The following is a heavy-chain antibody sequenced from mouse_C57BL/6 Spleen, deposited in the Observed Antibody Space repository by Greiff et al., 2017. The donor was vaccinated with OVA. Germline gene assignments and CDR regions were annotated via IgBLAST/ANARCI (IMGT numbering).Heavy chain of an antibody. V-gene: IGHV3-6*01. CDR3: AIPPYDYDVGAMDY. J-gene: IGHJ4*01. D-gene: IGHD2-4*01. CDR2: ISYDGSN. Sequence: EVQRVESGPGLVKPSQSLSLTCSVTGYSITSGYYWNWIRQFPGNKLEWMGYISYDGSNNYNPSLKNRISITRDTSKNQFFLKLNSVTTEDTATYYCAIPPYDYDVGAMDYWGQGTSVTVSS. CDR1: GYSITSGYY.